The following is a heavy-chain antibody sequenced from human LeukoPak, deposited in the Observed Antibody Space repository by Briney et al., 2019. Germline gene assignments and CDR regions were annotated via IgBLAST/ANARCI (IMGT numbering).Heavy chain of an antibody. D-gene: IGHD3-22*01. Sequence: ASVKVSCKASGGTFSSYAISWVRQAPGQGLERMGRIIPILGIANYAQKFQGRVTITADKSTSTAYMELSSLRSEDTAVYYCARDIGNNYYDSSGYYYWGQGTLVTVSS. CDR2: IIPILGIA. J-gene: IGHJ4*02. V-gene: IGHV1-69*04. CDR3: ARDIGNNYYDSSGYYY. CDR1: GGTFSSYA.